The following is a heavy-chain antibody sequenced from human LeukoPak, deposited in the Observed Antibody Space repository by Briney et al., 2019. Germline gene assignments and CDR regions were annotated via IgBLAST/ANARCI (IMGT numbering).Heavy chain of an antibody. CDR1: GFTSSSYA. V-gene: IGHV3-23*01. D-gene: IGHD6-6*01. CDR3: AKDTSSSSIFDH. Sequence: GGSLRLSCAASGFTSSSYAMSGVRQAPGKGREWVSAISGSGGSTYYADSVKGRFTISRDNSKNTLYLQMNSLRAEDTAVYYCAKDTSSSSIFDHWGQGTLVTVSS. J-gene: IGHJ4*02. CDR2: ISGSGGST.